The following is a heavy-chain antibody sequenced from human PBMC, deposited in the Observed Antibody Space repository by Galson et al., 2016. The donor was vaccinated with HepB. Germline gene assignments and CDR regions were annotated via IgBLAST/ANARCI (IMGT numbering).Heavy chain of an antibody. CDR3: ARGMELFDL. J-gene: IGHJ4*02. V-gene: IGHV3-11*06. CDR2: ISSSSSYT. CDR1: GFTFSDDY. Sequence: SLRLSCAASGFTFSDDYMSWIRQAPGRGLEWVSFISSSSSYTKYADSVKGRFTISRDNAKKSLYLQTNSLRAEDTAVYYCARGMELFDLWGQGTLVTVSS. D-gene: IGHD1-1*01.